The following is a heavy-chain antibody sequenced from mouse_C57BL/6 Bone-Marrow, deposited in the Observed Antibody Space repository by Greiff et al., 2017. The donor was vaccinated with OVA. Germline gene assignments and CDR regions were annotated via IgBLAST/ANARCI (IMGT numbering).Heavy chain of an antibody. V-gene: IGHV1-26*01. J-gene: IGHJ4*01. CDR2: INPNNGGT. Sequence: EVKLQQSGPELVKPGASVKISCKASGYTFTDYYMNWVKQSHGKSLEWIGDINPNNGGTSYNQKFKGKATLTVDKSSSTAYMELRSLTSEDSAVYYCARAYYGSSYDLYYAMDYWGQGTSVTVSS. CDR1: GYTFTDYY. CDR3: ARAYYGSSYDLYYAMDY. D-gene: IGHD1-1*01.